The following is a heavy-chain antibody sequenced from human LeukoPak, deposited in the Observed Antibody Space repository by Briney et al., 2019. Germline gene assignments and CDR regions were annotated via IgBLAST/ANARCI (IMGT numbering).Heavy chain of an antibody. Sequence: ASVKVSCKASGYTFTSYYMHWVRQAPGQGLEWMGIINPSGGSTSYAQKFQGRVTMTRDMSTSTVYMELSSLRSEDTAVYYCARDNGSGDSYDAFDIWGQGTMVTVSS. D-gene: IGHD2-21*02. J-gene: IGHJ3*02. CDR3: ARDNGSGDSYDAFDI. CDR2: INPSGGST. V-gene: IGHV1-46*01. CDR1: GYTFTSYY.